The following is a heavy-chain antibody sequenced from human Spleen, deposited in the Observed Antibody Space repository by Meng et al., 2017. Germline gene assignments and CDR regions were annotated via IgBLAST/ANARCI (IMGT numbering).Heavy chain of an antibody. CDR3: ASPGAQYYYDDSAYSASVDY. CDR1: GDSISSSDSY. D-gene: IGHD3-22*01. Sequence: QVQLQQWGAGLLKPSETLSLTCSVSGDSISSSDSYWGWIRQSPGKGLEWIGSIYYSGSTYYNPSLKSRVTISVDTSKNQFSLKLSSVTAADTAVYYCASPGAQYYYDDSAYSASVDYWGQGTLVTVSS. CDR2: IYYSGST. V-gene: IGHV4-39*01. J-gene: IGHJ4*02.